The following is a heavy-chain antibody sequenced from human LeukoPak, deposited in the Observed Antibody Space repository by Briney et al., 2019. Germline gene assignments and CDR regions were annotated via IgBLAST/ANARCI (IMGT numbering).Heavy chain of an antibody. J-gene: IGHJ6*02. Sequence: RASVKVSCKASGGTFSSYAISWVRQAPGQGLEWMGGIIPIFGTANYAQKFQGRVTITADESTSTAYMELSSLRSEDTAVYYCAIGGYSGYYYGMDVWGQGTTVTVSS. D-gene: IGHD5-12*01. CDR3: AIGGYSGYYYGMDV. V-gene: IGHV1-69*01. CDR2: IIPIFGTA. CDR1: GGTFSSYA.